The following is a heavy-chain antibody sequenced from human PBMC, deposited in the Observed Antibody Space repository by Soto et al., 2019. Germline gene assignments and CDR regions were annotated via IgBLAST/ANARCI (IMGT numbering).Heavy chain of an antibody. D-gene: IGHD3-22*01. CDR2: VRSRGDRT. J-gene: IGHJ4*02. CDR3: ARDGARLVYHHDVSGYYGSVF. Sequence: DVHLLESGGKLVQPGGSLRLSCAGSGFSFSSYAMSWVRQAPGKGLEWVSSVRSRGDRTYDAESVEGRFTISRDNYKNTLYLQMNSLRVEDTAIYYCARDGARLVYHHDVSGYYGSVFWGQGILVIVSS. CDR1: GFSFSSYA. V-gene: IGHV3-23*01.